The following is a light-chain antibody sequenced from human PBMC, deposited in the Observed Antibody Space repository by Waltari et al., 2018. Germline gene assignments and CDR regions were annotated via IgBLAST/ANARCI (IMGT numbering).Light chain of an antibody. J-gene: IGKJ3*01. CDR1: QSVSSN. Sequence: IVMTQSPATLSVSPGERATLSCRASQSVSSNLAWYQQKPGQAPRLLIYGASTRATGIPARFSCSGSGTEFTLTISSLQSEDFAVYYCQQYNNWPRTFGPGTKVDIK. V-gene: IGKV3D-15*01. CDR3: QQYNNWPRT. CDR2: GAS.